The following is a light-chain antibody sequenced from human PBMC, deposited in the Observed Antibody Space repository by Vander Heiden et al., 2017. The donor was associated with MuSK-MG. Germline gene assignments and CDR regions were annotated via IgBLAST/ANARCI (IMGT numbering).Light chain of an antibody. J-gene: IGKJ5*01. V-gene: IGKV3-11*01. CDR3: QQRRNWPIT. CDR2: DAS. Sequence: IVLTQSPATLSLSPGERSTLSCRASQSVGSYLAWYQQKPGQAPRLLIYDASDRASGIPARFSGSGSGTDFTLTISSLEPEDFAVYYCQQRRNWPITFGLGTRLEIK. CDR1: QSVGSY.